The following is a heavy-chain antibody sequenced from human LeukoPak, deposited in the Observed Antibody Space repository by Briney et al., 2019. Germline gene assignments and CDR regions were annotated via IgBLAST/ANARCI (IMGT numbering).Heavy chain of an antibody. CDR3: ARLSFLGVAHPSY. V-gene: IGHV4-38-2*01. CDR1: GYSISSGYY. Sequence: PSETLSLTCAVSGYSISSGYYWGWIRQPPGKGLEGIGSIYHSGSTYYNPSLKSRVTISVDTSKNQFSLKLSSVTAADTAVYYCARLSFLGVAHPSYWGQGTLVTVSS. D-gene: IGHD3-3*01. J-gene: IGHJ4*02. CDR2: IYHSGST.